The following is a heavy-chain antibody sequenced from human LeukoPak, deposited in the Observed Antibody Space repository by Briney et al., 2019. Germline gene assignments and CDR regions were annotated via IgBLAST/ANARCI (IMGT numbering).Heavy chain of an antibody. CDR1: GFTFSSYA. Sequence: HSGGSLRLSCAASGFTFSSYAMSWVRQAPGKGLEWVSAISGSGGSTYYADSVKGRSTISRDNSKNTLYLQMNSLRAEGTAVYYCAKVKYDFWSGFWGQGTLVTVSS. CDR3: AKVKYDFWSGF. J-gene: IGHJ4*02. CDR2: ISGSGGST. V-gene: IGHV3-23*01. D-gene: IGHD3-3*01.